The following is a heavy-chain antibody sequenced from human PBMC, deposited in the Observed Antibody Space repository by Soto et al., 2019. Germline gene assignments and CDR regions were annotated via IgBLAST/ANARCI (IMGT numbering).Heavy chain of an antibody. CDR2: ISSSSSYI. V-gene: IGHV3-21*01. J-gene: IGHJ6*02. Sequence: EVQLVESGGGLVKPGGSLRLSCAASGFTFSSYSMNWVRQAPGKGLEWVSSISSSSSYIYYADSVKGRFTISRDNAKNSLYLQMNSLTAEDTAVHYCAREIGYYTSGMDIWGQGTTVTVSS. D-gene: IGHD3-3*01. CDR1: GFTFSSYS. CDR3: AREIGYYTSGMDI.